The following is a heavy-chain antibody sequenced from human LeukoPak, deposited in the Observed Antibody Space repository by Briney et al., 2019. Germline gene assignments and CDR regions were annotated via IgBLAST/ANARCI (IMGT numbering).Heavy chain of an antibody. D-gene: IGHD3-3*01. CDR1: GGSISSGSYY. CDR2: IYTSGST. CDR3: ARGRVGDYDFWSGYYNDAFDI. Sequence: SSETLSLTFTVSGGSISSGSYYWSWIRQPAGKGLEWIGRIYTSGSTNYNPSLKSRVTISVDTSKNQFSLKLSSVTAADTAVYYCARGRVGDYDFWSGYYNDAFDIWGQGTMVTVSS. V-gene: IGHV4-61*02. J-gene: IGHJ3*02.